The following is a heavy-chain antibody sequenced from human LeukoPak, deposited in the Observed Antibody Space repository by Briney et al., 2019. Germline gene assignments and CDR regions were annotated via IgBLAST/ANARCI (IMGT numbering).Heavy chain of an antibody. D-gene: IGHD2-15*01. CDR1: GYTFTVYY. V-gene: IGHV1-2*02. CDR2: INPNSGGT. Sequence: ASVKVSCKASGYTFTVYYMHWVRQAPGQGLEWMGWINPNSGGTNYAQKFQGRVIMTRDTSISTVYLEVSGLRSDDTGVYYCARDPATYYYTDVWGKGTTVTVSS. CDR3: ARDPATYYYTDV. J-gene: IGHJ6*03.